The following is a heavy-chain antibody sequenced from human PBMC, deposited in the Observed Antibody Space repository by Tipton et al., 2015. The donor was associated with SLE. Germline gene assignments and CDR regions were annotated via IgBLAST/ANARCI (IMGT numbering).Heavy chain of an antibody. D-gene: IGHD4-23*01. CDR2: IYHSGST. CDR3: AREATVGTYYYGMDV. CDR1: GYSISSGYY. V-gene: IGHV4-38-2*02. Sequence: TLSLTCAVSGYSISSGYYWGWIRQPPGKGLEWIGSIYHSGSTYYNPSLKSRVTISVDTSKNQFSLKLSSVTAADTAVYYCAREATVGTYYYGMDVWGQGTTVTVSS. J-gene: IGHJ6*02.